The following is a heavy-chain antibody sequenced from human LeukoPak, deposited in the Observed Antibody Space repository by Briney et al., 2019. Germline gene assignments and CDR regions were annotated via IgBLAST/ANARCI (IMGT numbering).Heavy chain of an antibody. CDR2: IYYSGST. D-gene: IGHD5-12*01. V-gene: IGHV4-59*01. CDR3: ARAGGYDLDAFDI. CDR1: GGSISSYY. Sequence: SETLSLTCTVSGGSISSYYWNWIRQPPGKGLEWIGYIYYSGSTNYNPSLKSRVTISVDTSKNHFSLKLSSVTAADTAVYYCARAGGYDLDAFDIWGQGTMVTVSS. J-gene: IGHJ3*02.